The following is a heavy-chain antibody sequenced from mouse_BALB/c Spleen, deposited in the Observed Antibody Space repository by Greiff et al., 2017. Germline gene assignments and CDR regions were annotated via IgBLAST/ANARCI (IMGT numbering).Heavy chain of an antibody. CDR2: IWAGGST. J-gene: IGHJ4*01. V-gene: IGHV2-9*02. D-gene: IGHD1-1*01. Sequence: VMLVESGPGLVAPSQSLSITCTVSGFSLTSYGVHWVRQPPGKGLEWLGVIWAGGSTNYNSALMSRLSISKDNSKSQVFLKMNSLQTDDTAMYYCARSTVVDVDYWGQGTSVTVSS. CDR3: ARSTVVDVDY. CDR1: GFSLTSYG.